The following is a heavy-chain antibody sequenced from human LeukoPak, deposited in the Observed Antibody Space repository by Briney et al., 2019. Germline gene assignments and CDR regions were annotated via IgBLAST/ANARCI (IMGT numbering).Heavy chain of an antibody. CDR1: GGSISNYY. V-gene: IGHV4-59*01. CDR3: ARVYCSSTSCQYHFDY. J-gene: IGHJ4*02. Sequence: SETLSLTCTVSGGSISNYYWSWIRQPPGKGLEWIGYIYYSGSTNYNPSLKSRVTISVDTSKNQFSLKLSSVTAADTAVYYCARVYCSSTSCQYHFDYWGQGTLVTVSS. CDR2: IYYSGST. D-gene: IGHD2-2*01.